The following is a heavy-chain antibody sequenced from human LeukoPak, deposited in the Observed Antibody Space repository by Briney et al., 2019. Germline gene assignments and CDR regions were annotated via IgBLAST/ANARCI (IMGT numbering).Heavy chain of an antibody. CDR3: ARIGSSGWYGPGDVDY. J-gene: IGHJ4*02. CDR2: IYHSGST. Sequence: SETLSLTCTVSGGSISSGGYYWSWIRQHPGKGLEWIGYIYHSGSTYYNPSLKSRVTISVDTSKNQFSLKLSSVTAADTAVYYCARIGSSGWYGPGDVDYWGQGTLVTVSS. CDR1: GGSISSGGYY. D-gene: IGHD6-19*01. V-gene: IGHV4-31*03.